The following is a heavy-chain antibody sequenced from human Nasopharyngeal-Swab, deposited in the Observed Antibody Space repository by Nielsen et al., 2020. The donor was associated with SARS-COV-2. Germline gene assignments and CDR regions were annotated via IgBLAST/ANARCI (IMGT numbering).Heavy chain of an antibody. CDR2: IKTSGDTI. J-gene: IGHJ4*02. D-gene: IGHD5-18*01. CDR3: ARTPQLWSLYFDY. V-gene: IGHV3-11*01. Sequence: WIRQPPGKGLEWVSYIKTSGDTISYADSVKGRFTISRGNAKNSLYLQMDSLRAEDTAMYYCARTPQLWSLYFDYWGQGTLVTVSS.